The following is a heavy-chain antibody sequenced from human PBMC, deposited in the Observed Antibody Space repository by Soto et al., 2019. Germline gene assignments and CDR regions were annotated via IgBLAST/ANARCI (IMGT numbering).Heavy chain of an antibody. Sequence: SITCTLSGVAVSSVASYWGWIRQPPGPGLEWIGYIYYTGSTYYNPSLKSRVTISLDRSNNHFSLKLTSVAAADTAVYYCARVPIYYDSSGFYHYGTFDIWGQGTMVTVS. J-gene: IGHJ3*02. V-gene: IGHV4-30-2*01. CDR2: IYYTGST. CDR3: ARVPIYYDSSGFYHYGTFDI. D-gene: IGHD3-22*01. CDR1: GVAVSSVASY.